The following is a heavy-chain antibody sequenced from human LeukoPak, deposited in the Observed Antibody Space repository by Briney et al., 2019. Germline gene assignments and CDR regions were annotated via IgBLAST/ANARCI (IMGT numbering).Heavy chain of an antibody. V-gene: IGHV1-2*02. J-gene: IGHJ5*01. CDR3: ARASGSYWWFDS. D-gene: IGHD1-26*01. CDR1: GYTFTGYY. CDR2: INPNSGGT. Sequence: ASVKVSCKASGYTFTGYYMHWVRQAPGQGLEWMGWINPNSGGTNYEQKFQGRVTMTRDTSISTVYMELSRLRSDDTAVYYCARASGSYWWFDSWGQGTLVTVSS.